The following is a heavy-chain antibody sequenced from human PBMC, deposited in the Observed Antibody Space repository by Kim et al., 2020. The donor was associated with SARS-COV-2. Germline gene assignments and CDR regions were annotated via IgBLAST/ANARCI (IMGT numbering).Heavy chain of an antibody. J-gene: IGHJ4*02. D-gene: IGHD3-16*01. CDR3: ARDTFDGQSGGHFPY. V-gene: IGHV3-7*03. Sequence: DSVKARFTITRDNARNSLYLQMNNLRAEDTAVYYCARDTFDGQSGGHFPYWGQGTLVTVSS.